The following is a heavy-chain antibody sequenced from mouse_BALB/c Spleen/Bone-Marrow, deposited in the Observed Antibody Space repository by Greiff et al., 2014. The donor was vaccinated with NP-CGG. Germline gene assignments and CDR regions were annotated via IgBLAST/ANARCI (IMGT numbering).Heavy chain of an antibody. V-gene: IGHV5-6-5*01. Sequence: EVMLVESGGGLVKPGGSLKLSCAASGFTFSSYAMSWVRQTPEKRLEWVASISSGGSTYYPDSVKGRFTISRDNARNILYLQMSSPRSEDTAMYYCAKRGAYGNFWFAYWGQGTLVTVSA. J-gene: IGHJ3*01. D-gene: IGHD2-10*02. CDR2: ISSGGST. CDR3: AKRGAYGNFWFAY. CDR1: GFTFSSYA.